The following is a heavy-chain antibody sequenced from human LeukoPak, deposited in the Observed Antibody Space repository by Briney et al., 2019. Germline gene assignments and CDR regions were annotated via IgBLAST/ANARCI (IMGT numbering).Heavy chain of an antibody. CDR2: IYYSGST. V-gene: IGHV4-59*08. CDR1: GGSISSYY. CDR3: ASGSGYYYMDY. D-gene: IGHD3-22*01. J-gene: IGHJ4*02. Sequence: SETLSLTWTVSGGSISSYYWSWIRQPPGKGLEWIGYIYYSGSTYYNPSLKSRVTISVDTSKNQFSLKLSSVTAADTAVYYCASGSGYYYMDYWGQGTLVTVSS.